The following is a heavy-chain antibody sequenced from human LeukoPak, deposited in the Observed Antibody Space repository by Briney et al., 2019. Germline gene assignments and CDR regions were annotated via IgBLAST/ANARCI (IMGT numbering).Heavy chain of an antibody. D-gene: IGHD3-10*01. CDR3: ASASRITMLRGANDY. V-gene: IGHV1-69*06. Sequence: ASVKVSCKASGVSFNNYAFSWVRQAPGQGLEWMGGFIPLFGTADYAQKFQGRITLTADKSTSTVYMELSSLRSEDTAVYYCASASRITMLRGANDYWGQGTLVTVSS. CDR1: GVSFNNYA. CDR2: FIPLFGTA. J-gene: IGHJ4*02.